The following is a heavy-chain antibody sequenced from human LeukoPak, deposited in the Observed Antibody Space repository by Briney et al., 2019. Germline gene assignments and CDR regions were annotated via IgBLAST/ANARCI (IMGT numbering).Heavy chain of an antibody. CDR2: ISSSSSYI. D-gene: IGHD3-3*01. Sequence: PGGSLRLSCAASGFTFSSYSMNWVRQAPGKGLEWVSSISSSSSYIYYADSVKGRFTISRDNAKNSLYLQMNSLRAEDTAVYYCARGLYYDFWSGSPPWFDPWGQGTLVTVSS. CDR3: ARGLYYDFWSGSPPWFDP. J-gene: IGHJ5*02. V-gene: IGHV3-21*01. CDR1: GFTFSSYS.